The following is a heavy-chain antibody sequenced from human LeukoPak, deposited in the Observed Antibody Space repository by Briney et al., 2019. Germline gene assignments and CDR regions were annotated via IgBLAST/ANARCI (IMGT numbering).Heavy chain of an antibody. CDR1: GFTFSSYS. V-gene: IGHV3-21*01. CDR2: ISSSSSYI. CDR3: ARGIAVAGTSVYYYGMDV. Sequence: PGGSLRLSCAASGFTFSSYSMNWVRQAPGKGLEWVSSISSSSSYIYYADSVKGRFTISRDNSKNTLYLQMNSLRAEDTAVYYCARGIAVAGTSVYYYGMDVWGQGTTVTVSS. J-gene: IGHJ6*02. D-gene: IGHD6-19*01.